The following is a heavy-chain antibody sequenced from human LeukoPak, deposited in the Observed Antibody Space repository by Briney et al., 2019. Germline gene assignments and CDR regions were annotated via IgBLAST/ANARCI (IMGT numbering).Heavy chain of an antibody. D-gene: IGHD6-13*01. V-gene: IGHV3-23*01. Sequence: GGPLRLSCAASGFTFSNYAMSWVRQAPGKALEWVSGISGGGGSTYYADSVKGRFTISRDNSKNTLYLQMNSLRAEDTAVYYCAKDIAAAGTPGDYWGQGTLVTVSS. CDR1: GFTFSNYA. CDR3: AKDIAAAGTPGDY. CDR2: ISGGGGST. J-gene: IGHJ4*02.